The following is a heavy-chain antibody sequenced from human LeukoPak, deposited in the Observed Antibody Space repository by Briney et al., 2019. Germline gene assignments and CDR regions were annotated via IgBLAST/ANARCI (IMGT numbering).Heavy chain of an antibody. V-gene: IGHV3-30*04. Sequence: GGSLRLSCAASGFTFSSYAMHWVRQAPGKGLEWVAVISYDGSNKYYADSVKGRFTISRDNSKNTLYLQMNSLRAEDTAVYYCAKDRRDGYGHFDYWGQGTLVTVSS. CDR1: GFTFSSYA. CDR3: AKDRRDGYGHFDY. J-gene: IGHJ4*02. D-gene: IGHD5-24*01. CDR2: ISYDGSNK.